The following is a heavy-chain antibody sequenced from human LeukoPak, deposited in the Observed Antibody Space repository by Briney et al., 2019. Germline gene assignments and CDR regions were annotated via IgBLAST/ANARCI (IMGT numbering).Heavy chain of an antibody. Sequence: GGSLRLSCAASGFTFSSYAMSWVRQAPGKGLEWVSGISGSGGSTYYADSVKGRFTISRDNSQNTLYLQMNSLRAEDTAVYYCAKNIVVVPAAGDCFDPWGQGTLVTVSS. CDR3: AKNIVVVPAAGDCFDP. D-gene: IGHD2-2*01. J-gene: IGHJ5*02. CDR1: GFTFSSYA. V-gene: IGHV3-23*01. CDR2: ISGSGGST.